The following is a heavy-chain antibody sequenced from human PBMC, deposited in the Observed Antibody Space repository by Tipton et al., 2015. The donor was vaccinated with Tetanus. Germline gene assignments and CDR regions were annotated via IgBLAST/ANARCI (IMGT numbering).Heavy chain of an antibody. CDR2: TCYSGST. J-gene: IGHJ5*02. CDR1: GGSISNSNFY. D-gene: IGHD6-19*01. Sequence: TLSLTCTVSGGSISNSNFYWSWIRQPPGKGLEWIGYTCYSGSTYYNPSLKGRVTVSLDTSKNQFSLRLTSVTDADTAVYYCAILPKHWLAPRGAPWGQGILVTVSS. V-gene: IGHV4-30-4*01. CDR3: AILPKHWLAPRGAP.